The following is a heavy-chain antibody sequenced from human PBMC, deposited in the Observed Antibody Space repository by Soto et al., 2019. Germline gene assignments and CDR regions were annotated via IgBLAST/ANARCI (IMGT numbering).Heavy chain of an antibody. CDR3: ARDRISSIMITFGGVPIDY. CDR2: ISSSSSYI. Sequence: GGSLRLSCAASGFTFSSYSMNWVRQAPGKGLEWVSSISSSSSYIYYADSVKGRFTISRDNAKNSLYLQMNSLRAEDTAVYYCARDRISSIMITFGGVPIDYSGQGTLVTVSS. D-gene: IGHD3-16*01. CDR1: GFTFSSYS. V-gene: IGHV3-21*01. J-gene: IGHJ4*02.